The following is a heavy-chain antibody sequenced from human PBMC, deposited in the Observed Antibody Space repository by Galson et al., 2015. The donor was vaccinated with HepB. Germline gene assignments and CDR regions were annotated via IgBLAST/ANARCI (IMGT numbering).Heavy chain of an antibody. J-gene: IGHJ4*02. Sequence: SLRLSCAASGFTFSSYGMHWVRQAPGKGLEWVAVISYDGSNKYYADSVKGRFTISRDNSKNTLYLQMNSLRAEDTAVYYCAKEMYPDYYGSGSYYKFSGDYWGQGTLVTVSS. V-gene: IGHV3-30*18. D-gene: IGHD3-10*01. CDR1: GFTFSSYG. CDR3: AKEMYPDYYGSGSYYKFSGDY. CDR2: ISYDGSNK.